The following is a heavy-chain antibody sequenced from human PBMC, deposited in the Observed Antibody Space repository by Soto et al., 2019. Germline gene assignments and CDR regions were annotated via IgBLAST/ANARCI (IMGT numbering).Heavy chain of an antibody. D-gene: IGHD3-16*02. CDR3: ARGGDYVWGSYRAIKWYFDY. V-gene: IGHV1-3*01. J-gene: IGHJ4*02. CDR2: INAGNGNT. CDR1: GYTFTSYA. Sequence: ASVKVSCKASGYTFTSYAIHWVRQAPGQRLEWMGWINAGNGNTKYSQKFQGRVTITRDTSASTAYMELSSLRSEDTAVYYCARGGDYVWGSYRAIKWYFDYWGQGTLVTVS.